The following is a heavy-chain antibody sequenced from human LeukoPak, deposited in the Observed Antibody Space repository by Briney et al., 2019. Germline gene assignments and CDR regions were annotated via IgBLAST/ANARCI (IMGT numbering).Heavy chain of an antibody. CDR3: AGEVRDSYYYDSSGYSFFNGFDP. V-gene: IGHV4-4*07. CDR1: GGSISSYY. Sequence: SETLSLTCTVSGGSISSYYWSWIRQPAGKGLEWIGRIYTSGSTNYNPSLKSRVTMSVDTSKNQFSLKLSSVTAADTAVYYCAGEVRDSYYYDSSGYSFFNGFDPWGQGTLVTVSS. J-gene: IGHJ5*02. CDR2: IYTSGST. D-gene: IGHD3-22*01.